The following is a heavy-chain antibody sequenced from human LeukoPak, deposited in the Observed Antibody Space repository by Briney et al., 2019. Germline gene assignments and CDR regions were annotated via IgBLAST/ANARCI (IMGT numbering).Heavy chain of an antibody. Sequence: GGSLRLSCAASGFTFSSYAMSWVRQAPGKGLEWVSAISGRGGSTYYADSVKGRFTISRDNSKHTLCLRMNSLRAEGTAVYYSVCVYSSGYYPPDYWGQGTLVTVSS. V-gene: IGHV3-23*01. J-gene: IGHJ4*02. CDR1: GFTFSSYA. D-gene: IGHD3-22*01. CDR3: VCVYSSGYYPPDY. CDR2: ISGRGGST.